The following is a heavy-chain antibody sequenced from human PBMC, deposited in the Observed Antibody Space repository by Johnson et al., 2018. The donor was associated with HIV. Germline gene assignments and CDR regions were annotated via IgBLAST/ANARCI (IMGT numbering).Heavy chain of an antibody. Sequence: VQLVESGGGLVQPGGSLRLSCAASGFTFSDHYMDWVRQAPGKGLAWVGRTRNKANSYTTEYAASVKGRFTISRDDSKNSLYLQMNSLRAEDKAVYYCAKDQASIAARPDAFDIWGQGTMVTVSS. J-gene: IGHJ3*02. CDR2: TRNKANSYTT. V-gene: IGHV3-72*01. CDR3: AKDQASIAARPDAFDI. D-gene: IGHD6-6*01. CDR1: GFTFSDHY.